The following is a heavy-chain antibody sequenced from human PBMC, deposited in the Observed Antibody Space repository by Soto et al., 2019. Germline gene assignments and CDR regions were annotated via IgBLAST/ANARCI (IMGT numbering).Heavy chain of an antibody. V-gene: IGHV3-30*18. J-gene: IGHJ4*02. Sequence: SLRLSCAASGFPFSSYGMHWVRQAPGKGLEWVAVISYDGSNKFYADSVKGRFTISRDNSKNTLYLQMNSLRAEDTAVYYCAKDLDYPYYFDYWGQGTLVTVSS. CDR1: GFPFSSYG. CDR2: ISYDGSNK. D-gene: IGHD5-12*01. CDR3: AKDLDYPYYFDY.